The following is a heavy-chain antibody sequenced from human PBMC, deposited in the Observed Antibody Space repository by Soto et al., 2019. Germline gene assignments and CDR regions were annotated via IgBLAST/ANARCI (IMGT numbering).Heavy chain of an antibody. CDR3: ARDSDSSGYYPGFGY. CDR2: IIPIFGTA. J-gene: IGHJ4*02. CDR1: GGTFSSYA. V-gene: IGHV1-69*13. Sequence: SVKVSCKASGGTFSSYAISWVRQAPGQGLEWMGGIIPIFGTANYAQKFQGRVTITADESTSTAYMELNSLRAEDTAVYYCARDSDSSGYYPGFGYWGQGTLVTVSS. D-gene: IGHD3-22*01.